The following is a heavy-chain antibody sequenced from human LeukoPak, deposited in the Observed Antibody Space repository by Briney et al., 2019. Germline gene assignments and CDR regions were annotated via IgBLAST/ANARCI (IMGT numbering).Heavy chain of an antibody. V-gene: IGHV3-74*01. Sequence: GGSLRLSCAASGFTFSSDWMHWVRQAPGKGLVWVSGINSDGSSTNYADSVKGRFTISRDNAKNTLYLQMNSLRADDTAVYYCARGTSSPQLIDYWGQGTLVTVS. D-gene: IGHD1-1*01. CDR1: GFTFSSDW. J-gene: IGHJ4*02. CDR3: ARGTSSPQLIDY. CDR2: INSDGSST.